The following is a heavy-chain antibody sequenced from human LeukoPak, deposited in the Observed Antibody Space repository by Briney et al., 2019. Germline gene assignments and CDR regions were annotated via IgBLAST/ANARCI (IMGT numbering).Heavy chain of an antibody. CDR3: ARHENNWNFDY. V-gene: IGHV4-4*09. CDR2: ICTSGST. D-gene: IGHD1-20*01. Sequence: SETLSLTCTVSGGSISSYYWSWIRQPPGKGLEWIGYICTSGSTNYNPSLKSRVTISVDTSKNQFSLKLSSVTAADTAVYYCARHENNWNFDYWGQGTLVTVSS. J-gene: IGHJ4*02. CDR1: GGSISSYY.